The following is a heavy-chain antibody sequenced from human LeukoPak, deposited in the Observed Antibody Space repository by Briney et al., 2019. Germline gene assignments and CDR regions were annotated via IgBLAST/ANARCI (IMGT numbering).Heavy chain of an antibody. CDR3: ARIYRYSSSCLDY. Sequence: PSETLSLTCTVSGGSIDNYYWSWIRQPPGKGLEWIGYIYYSGSTNYNPSLKSRVTISVDTSKNQFSLKLSSVTAADTAVYYCARIYRYSSSCLDYWGQGTLVTVSS. CDR1: GGSIDNYY. CDR2: IYYSGST. J-gene: IGHJ4*02. D-gene: IGHD6-13*01. V-gene: IGHV4-59*01.